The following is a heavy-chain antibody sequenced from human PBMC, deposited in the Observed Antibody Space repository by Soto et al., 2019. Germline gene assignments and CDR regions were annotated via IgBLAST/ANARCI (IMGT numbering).Heavy chain of an antibody. D-gene: IGHD6-19*01. CDR2: INPNSGGT. CDR1: GYTFTGYY. J-gene: IGHJ1*01. Sequence: ASVKVSCKASGYTFTGYYMHWVRQAPGQGLEWMGWINPNSGGTNYAQKFQGWVTMTRDTSISTAYMELSRLRSDDTAVYYCARGIAVAGTLPEYFQHWGQGTLVTVSS. CDR3: ARGIAVAGTLPEYFQH. V-gene: IGHV1-2*04.